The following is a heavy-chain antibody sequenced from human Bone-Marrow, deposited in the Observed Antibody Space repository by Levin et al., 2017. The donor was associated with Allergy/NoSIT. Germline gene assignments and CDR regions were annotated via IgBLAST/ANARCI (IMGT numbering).Heavy chain of an antibody. D-gene: IGHD3-22*01. V-gene: IGHV1-2*02. CDR1: GYTFTDYY. J-gene: IGHJ3*02. CDR2: INPNSGGT. CDR3: AREPDYYDRAFDI. Sequence: ASVKVSCKASGYTFTDYYMNWVRQAPGQGLEWMGWINPNSGGTNYAQKFQGRVTMTRDTSISTAYIELSGLRSDDTAVYYCAREPDYYDRAFDIWGQGTMVTVSS.